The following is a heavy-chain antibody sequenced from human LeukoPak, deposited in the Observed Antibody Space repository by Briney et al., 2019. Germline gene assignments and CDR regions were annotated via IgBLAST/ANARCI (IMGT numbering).Heavy chain of an antibody. V-gene: IGHV1-2*02. CDR3: ARAYPHYYGSGSYDYYFDY. CDR2: INPNSGGT. CDR1: GYTFTGYY. D-gene: IGHD3-10*01. J-gene: IGHJ4*02. Sequence: ASVKVSCKASGYTFTGYYMHWVRQAPGQGLEWMGWINPNSGGTNYAQKFQGRVTMTRDTSISTAHMELSRLRSDDTAVYYCARAYPHYYGSGSYDYYFDYWGQGTLVTVSS.